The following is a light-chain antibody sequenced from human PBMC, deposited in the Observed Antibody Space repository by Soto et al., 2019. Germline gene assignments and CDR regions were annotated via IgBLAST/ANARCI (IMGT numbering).Light chain of an antibody. V-gene: IGLV2-8*01. CDR2: EVV. Sequence: SALTQPPSASWSPGQSVTISCTGTKNDIGVYDFVSWYQHHPGKAPRLIIYEVVQRPSGVPDRFSGSKSGNTASLTVSGLQAADEADYFCKSYAGSNTYVFGSGTKV. J-gene: IGLJ1*01. CDR1: KNDIGVYDF. CDR3: KSYAGSNTYV.